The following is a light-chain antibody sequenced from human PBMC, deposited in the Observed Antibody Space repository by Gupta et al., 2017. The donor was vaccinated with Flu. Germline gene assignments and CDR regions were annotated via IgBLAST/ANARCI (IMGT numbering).Light chain of an antibody. J-gene: IGKJ1*01. Sequence: GDRLTITCRASQGVSSWTTWYQVKPRKAPKLLIYSASSLKSGVPSRFRGSGSGTDFALTISSLQPGDSTTYFCQHVKSFPRTFGQGTKVEIK. V-gene: IGKV1-12*01. CDR2: SAS. CDR3: QHVKSFPRT. CDR1: QGVSSW.